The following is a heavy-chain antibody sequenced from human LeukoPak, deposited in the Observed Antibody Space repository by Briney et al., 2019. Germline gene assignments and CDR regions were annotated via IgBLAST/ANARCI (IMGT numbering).Heavy chain of an antibody. CDR1: GFTFSSYS. CDR2: ISSSSSYI. V-gene: IGHV3-21*01. J-gene: IGHJ3*02. Sequence: GGSLRLXCAASGFTFSSYSMNWVRQAPGKVLEWVSSISSSSSYIYYADSVKGRFTISRDNAKNSLYLQMNSLRAEDTAVYYCARDISYDFWSGFDAFDIWGQGTMVTVSS. CDR3: ARDISYDFWSGFDAFDI. D-gene: IGHD3-3*01.